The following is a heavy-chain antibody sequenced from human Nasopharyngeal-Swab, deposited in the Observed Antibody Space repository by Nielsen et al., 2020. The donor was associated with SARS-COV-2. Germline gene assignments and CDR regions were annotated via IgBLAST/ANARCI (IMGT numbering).Heavy chain of an antibody. D-gene: IGHD3-10*01. J-gene: IGHJ4*02. CDR1: GFTFSDYT. CDR3: ARAVELWSNPSYFDS. V-gene: IGHV3-11*01. Sequence: GGSLRLSCAASGFTFSDYTMGWIRQAPGKGLEYISSVSGSYSGIYYADSLQGRLTISRGNAKNSLYLQMNSLTAEDTAVYYCARAVELWSNPSYFDSWGQGTLVTVSS. CDR2: VSGSYSGI.